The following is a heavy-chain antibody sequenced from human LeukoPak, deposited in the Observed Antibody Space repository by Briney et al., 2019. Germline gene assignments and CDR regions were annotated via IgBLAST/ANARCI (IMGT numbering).Heavy chain of an antibody. V-gene: IGHV3-30*04. D-gene: IGHD6-25*01. J-gene: IGHJ6*04. Sequence: GGSLRLSCAASGFTFDSYAMHWVRQAPGKGLEWVAVISYDGSIPYYADSVKGRFTISRDNAKNSLYLQMNSLRGEDTAVYYCARDGTPSYSSGWVYMDVWGKGTTVTISS. CDR3: ARDGTPSYSSGWVYMDV. CDR2: ISYDGSIP. CDR1: GFTFDSYA.